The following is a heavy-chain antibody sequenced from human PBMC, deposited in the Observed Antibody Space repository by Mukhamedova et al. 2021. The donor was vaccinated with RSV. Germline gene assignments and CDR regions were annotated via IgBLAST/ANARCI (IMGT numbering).Heavy chain of an antibody. V-gene: IGHV3-23*01. D-gene: IGHD6-13*01. J-gene: IGHJ5*02. Sequence: QAPGKGLEWVSAISGSGGSTYYADSVKGRFTISRDNSKNTLYLQMNSLRAEDTAVYYCASRRVGRNNDPGGQGTLVTVSS. CDR2: ISGSGGST. CDR3: ASRRVGRNNDP.